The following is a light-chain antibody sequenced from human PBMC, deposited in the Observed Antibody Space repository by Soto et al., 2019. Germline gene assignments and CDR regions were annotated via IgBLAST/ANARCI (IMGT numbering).Light chain of an antibody. CDR1: QSISVW. CDR3: QQYNSYSPT. Sequence: DIQMTQSPSTLSASVGDRVTITCRASQSISVWLVWYQQKAGKAPNLLIYKASRLESGVPSRFSGSGSETEFTLTISGLQPGDSATYYCQQYNSYSPTFGQGTKVEGK. CDR2: KAS. J-gene: IGKJ1*01. V-gene: IGKV1-5*03.